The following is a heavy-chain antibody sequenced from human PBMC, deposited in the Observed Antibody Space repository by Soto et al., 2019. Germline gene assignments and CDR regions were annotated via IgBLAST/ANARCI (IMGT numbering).Heavy chain of an antibody. Sequence: PGESLKISCAASGFTFSSYGMHWVRQAPGKGLEWVAVIWYDGSNKYYADSVKGRFTISRDNSKNTLYLQMNSLRAEDTAVYYCARDPGIVVVTGSFDPWGQGTLVTVSS. D-gene: IGHD2-21*02. CDR1: GFTFSSYG. CDR2: IWYDGSNK. CDR3: ARDPGIVVVTGSFDP. V-gene: IGHV3-33*01. J-gene: IGHJ5*02.